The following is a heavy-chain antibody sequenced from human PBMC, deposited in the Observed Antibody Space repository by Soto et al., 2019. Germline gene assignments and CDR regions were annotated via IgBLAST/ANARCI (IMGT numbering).Heavy chain of an antibody. D-gene: IGHD1-26*01. J-gene: IGHJ4*02. CDR3: ARVGVGATESFDY. CDR2: IYYSGST. Sequence: QLQLQESGPGLVKPSETLSLTCTVSGGSISSSSYYWGWIRQPPGKGLEWIGSIYYSGSTYYNPSLKSRVTISVDTSKNQFSLKLSSVTAADTAVYYCARVGVGATESFDYWGQGTLVTVSS. V-gene: IGHV4-39*01. CDR1: GGSISSSSYY.